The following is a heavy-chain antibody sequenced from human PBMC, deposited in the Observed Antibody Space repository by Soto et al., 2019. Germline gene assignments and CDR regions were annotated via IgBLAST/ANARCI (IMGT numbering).Heavy chain of an antibody. CDR3: ARVRQLVGYFHYDLDG. J-gene: IGHJ6*03. CDR2: IGPYNGNT. V-gene: IGHV1-18*01. Sequence: QVQLLQSGAEVKRPGASVKVSCKASGYTFTNYGITWVRQAPGQELEWMGWIGPYNGNTHYTQRLQGRVTMTTDTSTSTAYQGLGGLRSDGTAVYFWARVRQLVGYFHYDLDGWGTGTTV. CDR1: GYTFTNYG. D-gene: IGHD6-6*01.